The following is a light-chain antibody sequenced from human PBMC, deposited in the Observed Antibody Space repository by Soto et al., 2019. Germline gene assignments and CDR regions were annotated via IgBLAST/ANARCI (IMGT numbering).Light chain of an antibody. CDR2: RNN. CDR1: SSNIGSNY. CDR3: QSYDSSLSGSGV. Sequence: QSVLTQPPSASGTPGQRVTISCSGSSSNIGSNYVYWYQQLPGTAPKLLIYRNNQRPSGVPDRFSGSKSGTSASLAITGLQAEDEADYYCQSYDSSLSGSGVFGGGTQLTVL. V-gene: IGLV1-47*01. J-gene: IGLJ2*01.